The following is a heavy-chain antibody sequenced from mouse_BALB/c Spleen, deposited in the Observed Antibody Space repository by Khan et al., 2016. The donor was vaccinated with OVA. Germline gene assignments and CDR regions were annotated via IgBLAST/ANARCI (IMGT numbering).Heavy chain of an antibody. J-gene: IGHJ3*01. D-gene: IGHD1-1*01. Sequence: VQLQESGADLAKPGASLEMSCKASGYTFATYWIHWVKQRPGQGLEWIGYIDPSTGYTEYNQKFKDKATLTADKSSSTANMQLSGLTSEDSAVYYCTRRGLYVIFTYWGQGTLVTVSA. CDR2: IDPSTGYT. V-gene: IGHV1-7*01. CDR1: GYTFATYW. CDR3: TRRGLYVIFTY.